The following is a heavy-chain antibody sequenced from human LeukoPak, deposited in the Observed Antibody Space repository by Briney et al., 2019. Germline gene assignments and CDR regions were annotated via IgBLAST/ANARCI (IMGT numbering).Heavy chain of an antibody. V-gene: IGHV4-39*01. Sequence: PSETLSLTCTVSGDSIGSSNYYWGWIRQSPGKGLEWMGTIYYSGTTYYNPFLKSRVTISVDTSKNQFSLKLTSVTAADTARYYCARHYKRFGKFLSYWGQGTLVTVSS. CDR1: GDSIGSSNYY. CDR2: IYYSGTT. J-gene: IGHJ4*02. CDR3: ARHYKRFGKFLSY. D-gene: IGHD3-10*01.